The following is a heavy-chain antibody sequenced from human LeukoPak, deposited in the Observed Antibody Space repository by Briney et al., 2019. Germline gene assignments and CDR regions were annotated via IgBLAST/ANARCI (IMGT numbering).Heavy chain of an antibody. CDR1: KFTFSSYT. CDR3: AKGPRGDCSGGSCPGDS. V-gene: IGHV3-23*01. Sequence: GGSLRLSCAASKFTFSSYTMNWVRQAPGKGLEWVSTISGSGDSTYYADSVKGRFTISRDNSKNTLYVQIKSLRADDTAVYYCAKGPRGDCSGGSCPGDSWGQGTLVTVSS. CDR2: ISGSGDST. J-gene: IGHJ4*02. D-gene: IGHD2-15*01.